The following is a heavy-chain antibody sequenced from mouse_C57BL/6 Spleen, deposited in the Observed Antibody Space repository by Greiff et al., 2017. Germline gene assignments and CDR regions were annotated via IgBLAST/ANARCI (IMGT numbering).Heavy chain of an antibody. CDR3: SILDYYGSSYGGFAY. CDR1: GYTFTSYW. CDR2: IHPSDSDT. V-gene: IGHV1-74*01. J-gene: IGHJ3*01. Sequence: QVQLQQPGAELVKPGASVKVSCKASGYTFTSYWMHWVKQRPGQGLEWIGRIHPSDSDTNYNQKFKGKATLTVDKSSSTAYMQLISLKSEDSADYYCSILDYYGSSYGGFAYWGQGTLVTVSA. D-gene: IGHD1-1*01.